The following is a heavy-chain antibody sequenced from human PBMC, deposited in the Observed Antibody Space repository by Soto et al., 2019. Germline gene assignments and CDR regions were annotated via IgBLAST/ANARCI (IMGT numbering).Heavy chain of an antibody. D-gene: IGHD3-22*01. J-gene: IGHJ4*02. CDR2: IYYSGST. CDR1: GGSISSSSYY. Sequence: PSETLSLTCTVSGGSISSSSYYWGWIRQPPGKGLEWIGSIYYSGSTYYNPSLKSRVTISVDTSKNQFSLKLSSVTAADTAVYYCARHDSSGYYADYWGQGTLVTVSS. CDR3: ARHDSSGYYADY. V-gene: IGHV4-39*01.